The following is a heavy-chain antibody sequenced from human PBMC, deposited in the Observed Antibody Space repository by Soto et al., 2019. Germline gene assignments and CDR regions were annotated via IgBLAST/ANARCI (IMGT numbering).Heavy chain of an antibody. V-gene: IGHV5-51*01. CDR2: IYPGDPDT. D-gene: IGHD2-15*01. CDR3: ARKDGSNYYYYGMDV. CDR1: GYSFTSYW. Sequence: GESLKISCKCSGYSFTSYWIGWVRQMPGKGLEWMGIIYPGDPDTRYSPSFQGQVTISADKSISTAYLQWSSLKASDTAMYYCARKDGSNYYYYGMDVWGQGTTVTVSS. J-gene: IGHJ6*02.